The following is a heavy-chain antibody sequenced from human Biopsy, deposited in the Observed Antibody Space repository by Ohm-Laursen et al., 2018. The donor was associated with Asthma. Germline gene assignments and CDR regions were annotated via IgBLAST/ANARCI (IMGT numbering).Heavy chain of an antibody. V-gene: IGHV3-48*02. CDR1: GFTFSSYS. J-gene: IGHJ4*02. CDR3: ARPRWGPYGY. Sequence: SLRLSCAASGFTFSSYSMNWVRQAPGKGLEWVSYISSSSSSTIYYADSVKGRFTISRDNAKNPLYLQMNSLRDEDTAVYYCARPRWGPYGYWGQGTLVTVSS. D-gene: IGHD4-17*01. CDR2: ISSSSSSTI.